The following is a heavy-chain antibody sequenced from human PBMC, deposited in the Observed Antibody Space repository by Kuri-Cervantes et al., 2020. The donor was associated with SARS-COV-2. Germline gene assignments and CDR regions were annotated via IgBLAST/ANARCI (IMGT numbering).Heavy chain of an antibody. CDR1: GGSLSGYY. V-gene: IGHV4-34*01. CDR3: AGGQIVVVLAV. D-gene: IGHD3-22*01. J-gene: IGHJ4*02. CDR2: INHSGST. Sequence: SETLSLTCAVYGGSLSGYYWSWIRQPPGKGLEWIGEINHSGSTNYNPSLKSRVTISVDTSKNQFSLKLSSVTAADTAVYYCAGGQIVVVLAVWGQGTLVTVSS.